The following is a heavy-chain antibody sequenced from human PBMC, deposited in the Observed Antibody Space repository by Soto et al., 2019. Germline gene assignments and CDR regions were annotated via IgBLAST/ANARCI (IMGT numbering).Heavy chain of an antibody. CDR2: ISAYNGNT. J-gene: IGHJ5*02. CDR3: ARDRRDQLRLNSWFDP. Sequence: QVQLVQSGAEVKKPGASVKVSCKASGYTFTNYGISWVRQAPGQGLEWMGWISAYNGNTKYAQKLQGRVTMTTDTSTSTAYMELRRLRSDDTAVYYCARDRRDQLRLNSWFDPWGQGTLVTVSS. CDR1: GYTFTNYG. V-gene: IGHV1-18*01. D-gene: IGHD2-2*01.